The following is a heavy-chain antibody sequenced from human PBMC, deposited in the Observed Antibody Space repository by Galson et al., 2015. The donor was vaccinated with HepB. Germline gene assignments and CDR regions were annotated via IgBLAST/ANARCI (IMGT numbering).Heavy chain of an antibody. J-gene: IGHJ4*02. V-gene: IGHV1-69*06. CDR2: IIPIFGTA. CDR1: GGTFSNYG. CDR3: ARAGYYDRSGYTYYFDY. D-gene: IGHD3-22*01. Sequence: SVKVSCKASGGTFSNYGISWVRQAPGQGLEWMGGIIPIFGTANYAQKFRGRVTITADKSTSTAYMELSSLRSEDTAVYYCARAGYYDRSGYTYYFDYWGQGSLVTVSS.